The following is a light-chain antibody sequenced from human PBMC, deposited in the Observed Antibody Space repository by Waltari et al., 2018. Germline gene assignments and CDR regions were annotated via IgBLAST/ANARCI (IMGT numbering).Light chain of an antibody. CDR2: AAS. J-gene: IGKJ2*01. CDR3: QQSYSTPYT. CDR1: QSISSN. V-gene: IGKV1-39*01. Sequence: DIQMTQSPSSLSASVGDRVTITCRASQSISSNLNWYQQNPGKAPKLLIYAASSLQSGVPSRFSVSGSETDFTLTISSLQPEDFATYYCQQSYSTPYTFGQGTKLEIK.